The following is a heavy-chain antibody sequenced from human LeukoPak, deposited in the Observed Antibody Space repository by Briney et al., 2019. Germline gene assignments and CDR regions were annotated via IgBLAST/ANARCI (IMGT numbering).Heavy chain of an antibody. J-gene: IGHJ6*03. Sequence: ASVRVSCKASGYTFTSYDINWVRQATGQGLEWMGWMNPNSGNTGYAQKFQGRVTMTRNTSISTAYMELSSLRSEDTAVYYCARVHYDFRSGYYTSANYYYYMDVWGKGTTVTVSS. CDR2: MNPNSGNT. V-gene: IGHV1-8*01. CDR3: ARVHYDFRSGYYTSANYYYYMDV. CDR1: GYTFTSYD. D-gene: IGHD3-3*01.